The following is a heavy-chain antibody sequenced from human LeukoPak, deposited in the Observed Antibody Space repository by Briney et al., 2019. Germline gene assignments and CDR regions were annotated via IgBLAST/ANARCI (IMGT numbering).Heavy chain of an antibody. J-gene: IGHJ5*02. Sequence: KTSETLSLTCTVSGGSISSSSYYWSWIRQPAGKGLEWIGRIYTSGSTSYNPSLQSRVTMSVDTSKKQFSLRVSSVTAADTAVYYCARVDTSMDWFDPWGQGTLVTVSS. CDR2: IYTSGST. CDR3: ARVDTSMDWFDP. CDR1: GGSISSSSYY. D-gene: IGHD5-18*01. V-gene: IGHV4-61*02.